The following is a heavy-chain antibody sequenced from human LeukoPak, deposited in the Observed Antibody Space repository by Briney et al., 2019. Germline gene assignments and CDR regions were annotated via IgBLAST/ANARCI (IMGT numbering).Heavy chain of an antibody. CDR2: IYTSGST. CDR3: AREAELAVAGSWSPRLDY. J-gene: IGHJ4*02. V-gene: IGHV4-61*02. CDR1: GGSISSGSYY. Sequence: SETLSLTCTVSGGSISSGSYYWSWIRQPAGKGLEWIGRIYTSGSTNYNPSLKSRVTISVDTSKNQFSLKLSSVTAADTAVYYCAREAELAVAGSWSPRLDYWGQGTLVTVSS. D-gene: IGHD6-19*01.